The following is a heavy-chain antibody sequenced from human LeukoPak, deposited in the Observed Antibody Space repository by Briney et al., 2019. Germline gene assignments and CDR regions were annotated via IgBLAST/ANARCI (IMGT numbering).Heavy chain of an antibody. CDR2: ISGSGRTT. D-gene: IGHD1-26*01. V-gene: IGHV3-23*01. J-gene: IGHJ6*03. CDR1: GFTFSSFA. Sequence: GGSLRLSCAASGFTFSSFALSWVRQAPGKGLEWVSAISGSGRTTYYADSVKGRFTISRDNSKNTLYLQMNSLRAEDTAVYYCARDGLVGATTSPYYYYYMDVWGKGTTVTVSS. CDR3: ARDGLVGATTSPYYYYYMDV.